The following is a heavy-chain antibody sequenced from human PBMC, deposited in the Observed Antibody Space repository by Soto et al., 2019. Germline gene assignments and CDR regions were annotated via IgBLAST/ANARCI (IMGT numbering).Heavy chain of an antibody. D-gene: IGHD3-22*01. Sequence: EASVKVSCKASGGTFSSYAISWVRQAPGQGLEWMGGIIPIFGTANYAQKFQGRVTITADESTSTAYMELSSLRSEDTAVYYCARGSGYYPYYYYYGMDVWGQGTTVTVSS. CDR1: GGTFSSYA. V-gene: IGHV1-69*13. CDR3: ARGSGYYPYYYYYGMDV. J-gene: IGHJ6*02. CDR2: IIPIFGTA.